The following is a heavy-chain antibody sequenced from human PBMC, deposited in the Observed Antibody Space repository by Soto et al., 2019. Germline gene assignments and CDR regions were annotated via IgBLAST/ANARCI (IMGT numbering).Heavy chain of an antibody. Sequence: SETLSLTCTVSGGSISSSSYYWGWIRQPPGKGLEWIGSIYYSGSTYYNPSLKSRVTISVDTSKNQFSLKLSSVTAADTAVYYCARHSGYDNYYYYYMDVWGKGTTVTVSS. CDR2: IYYSGST. V-gene: IGHV4-39*01. J-gene: IGHJ6*03. CDR1: GGSISSSSYY. CDR3: ARHSGYDNYYYYYMDV. D-gene: IGHD5-12*01.